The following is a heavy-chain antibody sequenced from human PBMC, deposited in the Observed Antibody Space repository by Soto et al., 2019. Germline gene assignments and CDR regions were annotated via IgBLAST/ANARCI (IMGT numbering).Heavy chain of an antibody. D-gene: IGHD6-19*01. J-gene: IGHJ3*02. CDR3: TESLAVAGPYNALDI. CDR1: GYTFTSYA. Sequence: ASVKVSCKVSGYTFTSYAIHWVRQAPGQRLEWMGWINAGNGNTKYSQRFQGRVTITRDTSASTAYMELSSLRSEDTAVYYCTESLAVAGPYNALDIWGQATMVTVSS. V-gene: IGHV1-3*01. CDR2: INAGNGNT.